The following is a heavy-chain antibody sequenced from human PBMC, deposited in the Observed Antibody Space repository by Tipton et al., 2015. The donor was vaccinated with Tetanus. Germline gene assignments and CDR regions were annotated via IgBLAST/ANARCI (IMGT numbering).Heavy chain of an antibody. V-gene: IGHV6-1*01. D-gene: IGHD5-18*01. J-gene: IGHJ4*02. CDR2: TYYRSKWYN. CDR3: ASSEGSDTSMVTSFVY. CDR1: GDSVSSNSAA. Sequence: LVKPTQTLSLTCAISGDSVSSNSAAWNWIRQSPSRGLEWLGRTYYRSKWYNDYAVSVKSRITINPDTSKNQFSLKLSSVTAADTAVYYCASSEGSDTSMVTSFVYWGQGTLVTVSS.